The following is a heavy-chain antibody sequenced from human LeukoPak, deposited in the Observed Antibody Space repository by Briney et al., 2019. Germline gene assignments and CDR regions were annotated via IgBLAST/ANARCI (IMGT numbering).Heavy chain of an antibody. J-gene: IGHJ4*02. CDR2: ISYDGSNK. Sequence: GGSLRLSCAASGFTFSSYGMHWVRQAPGKGLEWVAVISYDGSNKYYADSVKGRFTISRDNSKNTLYLQMNSPRAEDTAVYYCARDSSGYYMGGYFDYWGQGTLVTVSS. CDR3: ARDSSGYYMGGYFDY. V-gene: IGHV3-30*03. D-gene: IGHD3-22*01. CDR1: GFTFSSYG.